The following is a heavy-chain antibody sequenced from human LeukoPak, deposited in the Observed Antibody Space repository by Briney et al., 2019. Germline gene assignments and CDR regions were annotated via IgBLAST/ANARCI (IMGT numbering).Heavy chain of an antibody. D-gene: IGHD3-10*01. CDR1: GGSISNSSFY. V-gene: IGHV4-39*02. Sequence: PSETLSLTCTVSGGSISNSSFYWGWIRQPPGKGLEWIGNIYYRGSTYYNSSLKSRVSISVDTSKNYFSLKVSSVTAADTAVYYCARLFLRFGEFSFDYWGQGTLVTDSS. CDR2: IYYRGST. J-gene: IGHJ4*02. CDR3: ARLFLRFGEFSFDY.